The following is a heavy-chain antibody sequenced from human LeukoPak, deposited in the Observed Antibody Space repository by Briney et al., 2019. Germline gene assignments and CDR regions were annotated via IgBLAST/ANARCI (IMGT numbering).Heavy chain of an antibody. Sequence: GGSLRLSCAASGFTVSSNYMSWVRQAPGKGLEWVSVIYSGGSTYFADSVKGRLTISRDNSKNLLYLQMNSLRAEDTAVYYCARVTMGYDSSGYYSDWFDPWGQGTLVTVSS. CDR3: ARVTMGYDSSGYYSDWFDP. V-gene: IGHV3-66*01. CDR1: GFTVSSNY. J-gene: IGHJ5*02. CDR2: IYSGGST. D-gene: IGHD3-22*01.